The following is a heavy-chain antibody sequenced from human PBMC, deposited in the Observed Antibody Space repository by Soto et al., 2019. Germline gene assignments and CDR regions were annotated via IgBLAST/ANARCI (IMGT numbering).Heavy chain of an antibody. J-gene: IGHJ4*02. D-gene: IGHD6-13*01. CDR1: GGSISSTNYY. CDR2: IYYSGST. V-gene: IGHV4-39*01. CDR3: ASLGEAAAGGWLDY. Sequence: QLQLQESGPGLVKPSETLSLTCTVSGGSISSTNYYWGWVRQPPGKGLEWIGSIYYSGSTYYNPSLKSRVTISVDTSKNQFSLKLNSVTAADTAVYFCASLGEAAAGGWLDYWGQGTLVTVSS.